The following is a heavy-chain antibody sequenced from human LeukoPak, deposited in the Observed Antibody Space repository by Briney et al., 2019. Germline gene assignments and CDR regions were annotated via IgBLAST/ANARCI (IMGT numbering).Heavy chain of an antibody. J-gene: IGHJ1*01. D-gene: IGHD2-21*01. CDR3: ARPALGWFQH. Sequence: GASVKVSCKASGYTFTSYSISWVRQAPGQGLEWMGWISAYNGNTNYAQKFQGRVTITADKSTSTAYMELSSLRSEDTAVYYCARPALGWFQHWGQGTLVTVSS. V-gene: IGHV1-18*01. CDR1: GYTFTSYS. CDR2: ISAYNGNT.